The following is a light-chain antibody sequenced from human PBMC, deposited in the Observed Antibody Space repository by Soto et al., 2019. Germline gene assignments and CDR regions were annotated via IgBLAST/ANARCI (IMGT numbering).Light chain of an antibody. CDR2: GNS. CDR3: QSYDSSLSGSV. J-gene: IGLJ2*01. CDR1: SSNIGGGYD. V-gene: IGLV1-40*01. Sequence: QAVVTQPPSVSGAPGQRVTISCTGSSSNIGGGYDVHWYQQLPGTAPNLLIYGNSNRPSGVPDRFSGSKSGTSASLAITGLQAEDEADYYCQSYDSSLSGSVFGGGTKLTVL.